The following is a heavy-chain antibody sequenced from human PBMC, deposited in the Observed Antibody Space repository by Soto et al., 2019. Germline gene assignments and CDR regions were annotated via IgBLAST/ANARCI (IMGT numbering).Heavy chain of an antibody. CDR1: GFTFSSYG. CDR2: ISCDGSNK. Sequence: QVQLVESGGGVVQPGRSLRLSCAASGFTFSSYGMHWVRQAPGKGLEWVAVISCDGSNKYYADSVKGRFTISRDNSKNTLYLQMNSLRAEDTAVYYCAKDRRKVVVAAPFDYWGQGTLVTVSS. D-gene: IGHD2-15*01. CDR3: AKDRRKVVVAAPFDY. J-gene: IGHJ4*02. V-gene: IGHV3-30*18.